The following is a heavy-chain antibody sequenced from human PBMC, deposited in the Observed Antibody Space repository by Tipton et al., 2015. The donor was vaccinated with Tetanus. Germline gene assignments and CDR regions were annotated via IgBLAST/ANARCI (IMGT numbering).Heavy chain of an antibody. J-gene: IGHJ4*02. CDR3: ARTQWLVFFDY. CDR2: IYYSGST. CDR1: GGSVSSSTYY. V-gene: IGHV4-39*01. D-gene: IGHD6-19*01. Sequence: GLVKPSETLSLTCTVSGGSVSSSTYYWVWIRQPPGKGLEWIGGIYYSGSTYYNPSLKSRVTISVDTSKNQFSLKLSSVTAADTAVYYCARTQWLVFFDYWGQGTLVTVSS.